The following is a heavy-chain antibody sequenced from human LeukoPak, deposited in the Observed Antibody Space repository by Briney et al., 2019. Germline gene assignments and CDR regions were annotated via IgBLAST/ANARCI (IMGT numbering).Heavy chain of an antibody. CDR2: ISGSGGST. D-gene: IGHD4-17*01. V-gene: IGHV3-23*01. CDR3: ANLASSVTTY. CDR1: GFTVSSNY. J-gene: IGHJ4*02. Sequence: GGSLRLSCAASGFTVSSNYMSWVRQAPGKGLEWVSAISGSGGSTYYADSVKGRFTISRDNSKNTLYLQMNSLRAEDTAVYYCANLASSVTTYWGQGTLVTVSS.